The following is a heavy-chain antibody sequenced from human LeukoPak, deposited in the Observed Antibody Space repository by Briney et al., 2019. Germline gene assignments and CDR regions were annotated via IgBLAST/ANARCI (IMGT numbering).Heavy chain of an antibody. D-gene: IGHD3-3*01. V-gene: IGHV4-61*02. CDR2: IYTSGST. CDR1: GGSISSGSYY. CDR3: ARAGYYDFWSGYYAFDY. Sequence: SETLSLTCTVSGGSISSGSYYWSWIRQPAGKGLEWVGRIYTSGSTNYNPSLKSRVTISVDTSKNQFSLKLSSVTAADTAVYYCARAGYYDFWSGYYAFDYWGQGTLVTVSS. J-gene: IGHJ4*02.